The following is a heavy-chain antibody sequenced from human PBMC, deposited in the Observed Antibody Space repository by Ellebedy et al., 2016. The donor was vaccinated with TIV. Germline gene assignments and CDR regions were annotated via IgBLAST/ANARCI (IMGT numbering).Heavy chain of an antibody. CDR2: IYPGDSTI. CDR3: ARLWFGEFPDY. Sequence: GESLKISCQASGYSFTNQWIGWVRQVPGKGLEWMAVIYPGDSTINYSPSFQGQVTISADKSISTAYLQWTSLKASDTAMFYCARLWFGEFPDYWGQGALVTVSS. V-gene: IGHV5-51*01. CDR1: GYSFTNQW. J-gene: IGHJ4*02. D-gene: IGHD3-10*01.